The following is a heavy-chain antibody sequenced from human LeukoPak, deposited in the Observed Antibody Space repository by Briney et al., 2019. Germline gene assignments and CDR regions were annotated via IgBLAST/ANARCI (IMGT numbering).Heavy chain of an antibody. CDR2: IYTSGST. D-gene: IGHD6-19*01. CDR1: GGSISSYY. J-gene: IGHJ4*02. CDR3: ARGPAVAGTVDY. V-gene: IGHV4-4*07. Sequence: SETLSLTCTVSGGSISSYYWSWIRQPAGKGLEWIGRIYTSGSTNYNPSLKSRVTISVDTSKNQFSLKLSSVTAADTAVYYCARGPAVAGTVDYWGQGTLVTVSS.